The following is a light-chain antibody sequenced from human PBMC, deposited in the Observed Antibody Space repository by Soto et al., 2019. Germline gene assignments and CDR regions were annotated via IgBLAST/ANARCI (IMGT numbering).Light chain of an antibody. J-gene: IGLJ7*01. V-gene: IGLV1-40*01. CDR2: GNS. CDR3: QSYDSSLSGCV. CDR1: SSNIGAGYD. Sequence: QSVLTQPPSVSGAPGQRVTISCTGSSSNIGAGYDVHWYQQLPGTAPNLLIYGNSNRPSGVPDRFSGSKSGTSASLAITGRQAEDEADYYCQSYDSSLSGCVFGGGTQLTVL.